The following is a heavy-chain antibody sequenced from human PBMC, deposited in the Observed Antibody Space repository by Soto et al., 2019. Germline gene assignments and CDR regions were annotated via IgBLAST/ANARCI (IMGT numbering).Heavy chain of an antibody. J-gene: IGHJ6*02. CDR3: ARDRARTMVRGDYGMDV. Sequence: SETLSLTCTVSGGSISSGGYFWSWIRQHPGKGLEWIGYIYYSGSTYYNPSLKSRVTISVDTSKNQFSLKLSSVTAADTAVYYCARDRARTMVRGDYGMDVWGQGTTVTVS. CDR2: IYYSGST. V-gene: IGHV4-31*03. D-gene: IGHD3-10*01. CDR1: GGSISSGGYF.